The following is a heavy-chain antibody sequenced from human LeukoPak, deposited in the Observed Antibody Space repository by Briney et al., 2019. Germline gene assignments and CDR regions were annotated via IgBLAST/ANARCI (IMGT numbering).Heavy chain of an antibody. Sequence: GGSLRLSCAASGFTFSSYSMSWVRQAPGKGLEWVSAISGGGGSTYYADSVKGRFAISRDNSKNTLYLQMNSLRAEDTAVYYWAITRGGDSLYNAFDIWGQGTMVTVSS. CDR1: GFTFSSYS. CDR2: ISGGGGST. CDR3: AITRGGDSLYNAFDI. V-gene: IGHV3-23*01. D-gene: IGHD2-2*02. J-gene: IGHJ3*02.